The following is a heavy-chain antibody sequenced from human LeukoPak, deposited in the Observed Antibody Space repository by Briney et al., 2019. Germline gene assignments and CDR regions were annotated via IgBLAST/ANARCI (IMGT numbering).Heavy chain of an antibody. J-gene: IGHJ4*02. D-gene: IGHD3-22*01. V-gene: IGHV1-8*01. Sequence: ASVKVSCKASGYTFTSYDINWVRQATGQGLEWMGWMNPNSGNTGYAQKFQGRVTMTRSTSISTAYMELSSLRSEDTAVYYCARVDPRYYYDSSGYYFDYWGQGTLVTVSS. CDR2: MNPNSGNT. CDR1: GYTFTSYD. CDR3: ARVDPRYYYDSSGYYFDY.